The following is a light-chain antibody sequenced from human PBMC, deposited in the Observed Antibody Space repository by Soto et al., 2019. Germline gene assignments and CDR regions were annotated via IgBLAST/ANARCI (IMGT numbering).Light chain of an antibody. CDR3: QQYNNWPPKT. Sequence: EIVMTQSPATLSVSPGERATLSCRASQSVSKNLAWYQHKPGQAPRLLIYGASTRATGIPARFSGSGSGTEFTLTISSLQSADSAVYFCQQYNNWPPKTFGQGTKVEV. CDR2: GAS. CDR1: QSVSKN. V-gene: IGKV3-15*01. J-gene: IGKJ1*01.